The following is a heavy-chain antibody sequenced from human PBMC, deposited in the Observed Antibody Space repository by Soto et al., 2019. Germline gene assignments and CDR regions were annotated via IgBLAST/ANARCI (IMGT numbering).Heavy chain of an antibody. J-gene: IGHJ4*02. Sequence: SVKVSCKASGGTFSSYAISWVRQAPGQGLEWMGGIIPIFGTANYAQKFQGRVTITADESTSTAYMELSSLTSDDTAVYYCARTPESAHHDYWGQGTLVTVSS. CDR1: GGTFSSYA. CDR2: IIPIFGTA. V-gene: IGHV1-69*13. D-gene: IGHD6-6*01. CDR3: ARTPESAHHDY.